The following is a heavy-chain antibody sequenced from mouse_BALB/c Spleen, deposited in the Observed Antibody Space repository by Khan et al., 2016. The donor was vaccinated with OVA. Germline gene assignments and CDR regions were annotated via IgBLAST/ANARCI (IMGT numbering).Heavy chain of an antibody. D-gene: IGHD1-1*01. J-gene: IGHJ3*01. Sequence: EVELVESGGGLVKPGGSLKVSCAASGFTFSNYAMSWVRQTPEKRLEWVASISSGGSTYYPDSVKGRFTISRDNARNILYLQMSSLRSEDTAMYYCARDYGFVYWGQGTLVTVSA. CDR2: ISSGGST. CDR3: ARDYGFVY. CDR1: GFTFSNYA. V-gene: IGHV5-6-5*01.